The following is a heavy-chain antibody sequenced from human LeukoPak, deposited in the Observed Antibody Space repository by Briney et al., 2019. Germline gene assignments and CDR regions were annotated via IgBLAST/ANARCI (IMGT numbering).Heavy chain of an antibody. V-gene: IGHV3-9*01. CDR3: ARDSRGQNYYYYMDV. J-gene: IGHJ6*03. CDR1: GFTFDDYA. Sequence: GRSLRLTCAASGFTFDDYAMHWVRQAPGKGLEWVSGISWISGSIGYADSVKGRFTISRDNAKNSLYLQMNSLRAEDTAVYYCARDSRGQNYYYYMDVWGKGTTVTVSS. CDR2: ISWISGSI.